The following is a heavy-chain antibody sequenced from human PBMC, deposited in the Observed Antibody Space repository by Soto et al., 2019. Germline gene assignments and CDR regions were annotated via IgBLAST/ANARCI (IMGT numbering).Heavy chain of an antibody. CDR2: IYYSGST. Sequence: SETLSLTCTVSGGSISSSSYYWGWIRQPPGKGLEWIGSIYYSGSTYYKPSLKSRVSISVDTSKNQFSLKLSSVTAADTAVYYCARLGEGFGELSWGYNWFDPWGQGTLVTVSS. CDR3: ARLGEGFGELSWGYNWFDP. J-gene: IGHJ5*02. CDR1: GGSISSSSYY. D-gene: IGHD3-10*01. V-gene: IGHV4-39*01.